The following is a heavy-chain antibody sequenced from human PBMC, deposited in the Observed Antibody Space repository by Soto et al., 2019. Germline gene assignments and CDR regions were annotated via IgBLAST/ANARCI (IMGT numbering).Heavy chain of an antibody. CDR1: LSTFTCYY. V-gene: IGHV1-2*02. CDR3: AREQYWLEA. Sequence: ASVXVSFKSSLSTFTCYYMHWVRQAPGQGLDWIGWINPNSGGTNYAQKFQGRVTMTRDTSISTAYMELSRLRSDETDVYYCAREQYWLEAWGQGTRV. J-gene: IGHJ5*02. CDR2: INPNSGGT.